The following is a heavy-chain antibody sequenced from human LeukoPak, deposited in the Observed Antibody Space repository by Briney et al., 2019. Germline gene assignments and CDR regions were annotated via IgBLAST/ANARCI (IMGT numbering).Heavy chain of an antibody. CDR1: GGSISSYY. J-gene: IGHJ4*02. CDR3: ARLLTGYSYGYLFDY. V-gene: IGHV4-59*01. Sequence: SETLSLTCTVSGGSISSYYRSWIRQPPGKGLEWIGYIYYSGSTNYNPSLKSRVTISVDTSKNQFSLKLSSVTAADTAVYYCARLLTGYSYGYLFDYWGQGTLVTVSS. D-gene: IGHD5-18*01. CDR2: IYYSGST.